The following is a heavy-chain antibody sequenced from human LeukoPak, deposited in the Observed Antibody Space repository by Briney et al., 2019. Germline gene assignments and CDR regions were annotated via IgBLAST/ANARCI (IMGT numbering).Heavy chain of an antibody. CDR2: IYYSGST. V-gene: IGHV4-59*01. CDR1: SGSISGYY. J-gene: IGHJ4*02. CDR3: ARASSSSWYFDY. D-gene: IGHD6-13*01. Sequence: PSETLSLTCTVSSGSISGYYWSWIRQPPGKGLEWIGYIYYSGSTNYSPSLKTRVTMSVDTPKNQFSLKLTSATAADTAVYYCARASSSSWYFDYWGQGTVVTVSS.